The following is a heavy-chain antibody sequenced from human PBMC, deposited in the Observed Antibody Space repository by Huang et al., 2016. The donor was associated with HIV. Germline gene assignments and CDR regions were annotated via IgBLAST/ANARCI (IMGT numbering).Heavy chain of an antibody. D-gene: IGHD3-10*01. J-gene: IGHJ4*02. CDR1: GGSITDSNYY. CDR2: IYYSGDT. CDR3: ARHFGSWSGYFDS. V-gene: IGHV4-39*01. Sequence: QLQLQESGPGLVRPSETLSLICTVSGGSITDSNYYGGWIRQPPGKGLEWIGSIYYSGDTDYIPSLKSRVTMSVDTSKNRFSLDIRSVAVADTAIYYCARHFGSWSGYFDSWGQGTLVPVSS.